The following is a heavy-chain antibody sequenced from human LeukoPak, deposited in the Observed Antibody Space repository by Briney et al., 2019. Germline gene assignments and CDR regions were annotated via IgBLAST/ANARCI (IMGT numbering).Heavy chain of an antibody. CDR2: INHSGST. J-gene: IGHJ6*02. V-gene: IGHV4-34*01. Sequence: SDTLSLTCAVYGGSFSGYYWSWIRQPPGKGLEWIGEINHSGSTNYNPSLKSRVTISVDTSKNQFSLKLSSVTAADTAVYYCAALRGLLYYYYYGMDVWGQGTTVTGSS. D-gene: IGHD5-12*01. CDR3: AALRGLLYYYYYGMDV. CDR1: GGSFSGYY.